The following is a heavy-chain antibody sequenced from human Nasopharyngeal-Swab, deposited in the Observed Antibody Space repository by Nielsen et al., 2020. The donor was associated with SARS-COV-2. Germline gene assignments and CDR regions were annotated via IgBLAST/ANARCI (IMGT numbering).Heavy chain of an antibody. V-gene: IGHV4-34*01. Sequence: WVRQCAGKGLEWIGEINHSGSTNYNPSLKSRVTISVDTSKNQFSLKLSSVTAADTAVYYCARGFPGAAAGTDYWGQGTLVTVSS. D-gene: IGHD6-13*01. CDR2: INHSGST. CDR3: ARGFPGAAAGTDY. J-gene: IGHJ4*02.